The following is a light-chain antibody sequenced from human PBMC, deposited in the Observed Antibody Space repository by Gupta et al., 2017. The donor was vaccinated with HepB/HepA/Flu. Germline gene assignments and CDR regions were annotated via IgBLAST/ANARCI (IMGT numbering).Light chain of an antibody. CDR3: CSYASNTVV. V-gene: IGLV2-23*02. CDR2: EVN. J-gene: IGLJ2*01. CDR1: RSDVGSYNL. Sequence: SALTQPASVSGSPGQSITISCTGTRSDVGSYNLVSWYHQHPGKALKLMIYEVNRWTSGVSNRFSCSKSGTTASLTIAGGQAEDEDDYYCCSYASNTVVFGGGTKLTVL.